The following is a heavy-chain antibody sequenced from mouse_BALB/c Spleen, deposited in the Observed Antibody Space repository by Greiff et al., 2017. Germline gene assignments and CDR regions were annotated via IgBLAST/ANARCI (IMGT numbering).Heavy chain of an antibody. Sequence: DVHLVESGGGLVKPGGSLKLSCAASGFTFSSYAMSWVRQTPEKRLEWVASISSGGSTYCPDSVKGRFTISRDNARNILYLQMSSLRSEDTAMYYCARDVWFAYWGQGTLVTVSA. CDR3: ARDVWFAY. J-gene: IGHJ3*01. CDR1: GFTFSSYA. V-gene: IGHV5-6-5*01. CDR2: ISSGGST.